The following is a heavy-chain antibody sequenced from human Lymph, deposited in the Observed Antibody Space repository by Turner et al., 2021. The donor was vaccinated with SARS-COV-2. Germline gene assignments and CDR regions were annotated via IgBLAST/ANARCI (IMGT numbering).Heavy chain of an antibody. V-gene: IGHV3-15*01. Sequence: EVQLVESGGGLVKPGGSLRLSCAASGFTFNNAWMSWVRQAPGKVLEWVGRIKSKIDGGTTDYAAPVKGRFTISRDDSKNTLYLQMNSLKTEDTAVYYCTTGWFTGTYGDYFDYWGQGTLVTVSS. J-gene: IGHJ4*02. D-gene: IGHD1-7*01. CDR3: TTGWFTGTYGDYFDY. CDR1: GFTFNNAW. CDR2: IKSKIDGGTT.